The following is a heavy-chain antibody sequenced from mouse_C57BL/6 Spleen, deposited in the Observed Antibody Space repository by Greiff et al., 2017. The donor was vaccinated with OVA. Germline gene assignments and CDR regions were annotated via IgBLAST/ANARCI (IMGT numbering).Heavy chain of an antibody. CDR1: GFTFSSYA. D-gene: IGHD4-1*01. Sequence: EVKVVESGEGLVKPGGSLKLSCAASGFTFSSYAMSWVRQTPEKRLEWVAYISSGGDYIYYADTVKGRFTISRDNARNTLYLQMSSLKSEDTAMYYCTRELGRHWYFDVWGTGTTVTVSS. J-gene: IGHJ1*03. CDR3: TRELGRHWYFDV. CDR2: ISSGGDYI. V-gene: IGHV5-9-1*02.